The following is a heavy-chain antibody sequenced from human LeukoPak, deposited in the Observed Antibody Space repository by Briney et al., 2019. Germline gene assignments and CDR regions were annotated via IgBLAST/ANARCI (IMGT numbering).Heavy chain of an antibody. CDR1: GFNVTTNY. Sequence: GGSLRLSCAASGFNVTTNYMSWVRQAPGKGLEWVSVIYSGGTTYYADSVKGRFTISRDISKNTLPLQMNSLRAEDTAVYYCARGRRDGYNLGYWGQGTLVAVSS. V-gene: IGHV3-53*01. J-gene: IGHJ4*02. CDR2: IYSGGTT. D-gene: IGHD5-24*01. CDR3: ARGRRDGYNLGY.